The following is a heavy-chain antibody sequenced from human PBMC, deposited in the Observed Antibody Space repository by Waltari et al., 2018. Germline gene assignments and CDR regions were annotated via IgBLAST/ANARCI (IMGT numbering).Heavy chain of an antibody. CDR2: IDSGGST. CDR3: AREVSYYYYMDV. J-gene: IGHJ6*03. Sequence: EVQLVETGGGLIQPGGSLRLSCAASGFTVSSNYMSWVRQAPGKGLEWVSVIDSGGSTYYADSVKGRFTIARDNSKNTLDLQMNSLRAEDTAVYYCAREVSYYYYMDVWGKGTTVTVSS. D-gene: IGHD3-10*01. CDR1: GFTVSSNY. V-gene: IGHV3-53*02.